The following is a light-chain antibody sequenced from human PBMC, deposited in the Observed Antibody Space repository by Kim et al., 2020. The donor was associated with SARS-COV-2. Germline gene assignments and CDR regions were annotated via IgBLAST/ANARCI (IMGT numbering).Light chain of an antibody. CDR2: DAT. CDR1: QRVSRY. V-gene: IGKV3-11*01. Sequence: VSPGERATLSCRASQRVSRYLAWYQQRPGQAPRLLIHDATNRAAGIPARFSGGGSGTDFTLTISSLEPEDFAVYYCQQRSDWAITFGQGTRLEIK. J-gene: IGKJ5*01. CDR3: QQRSDWAIT.